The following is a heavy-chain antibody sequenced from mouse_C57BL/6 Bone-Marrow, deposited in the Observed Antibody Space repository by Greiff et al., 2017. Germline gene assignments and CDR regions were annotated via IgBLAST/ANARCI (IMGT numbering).Heavy chain of an antibody. Sequence: QVQLQQPGAELVMPGASVKLSCKASGYTFTSYWMHWVKQRPGQGLEWIGEIDPSDSYTNYNQKFKGKSTLTVDKSSSPAYMQLSSLTSEDSAVYYCARRLLRSYFDDWGQGTTLTVSS. CDR1: GYTFTSYW. J-gene: IGHJ2*01. V-gene: IGHV1-69*01. CDR3: ARRLLRSYFDD. CDR2: IDPSDSYT. D-gene: IGHD1-1*01.